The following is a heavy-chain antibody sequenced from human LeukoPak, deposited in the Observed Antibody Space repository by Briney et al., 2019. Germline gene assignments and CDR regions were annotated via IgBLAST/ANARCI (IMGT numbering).Heavy chain of an antibody. CDR1: GGSISSYY. CDR3: ARSGQVGGTGWFDP. V-gene: IGHV4-59*01. D-gene: IGHD1-26*01. J-gene: IGHJ5*02. CDR2: IHYSGSP. Sequence: PSETLFLTCTVPGGSISSYYWRWIRQPPGKVLEWIGYIHYSGSPNYNPSLKSRVTISVDTSKNQFALKLSSVTAADTAVYYCARSGQVGGTGWFDPWGQGILVTVSS.